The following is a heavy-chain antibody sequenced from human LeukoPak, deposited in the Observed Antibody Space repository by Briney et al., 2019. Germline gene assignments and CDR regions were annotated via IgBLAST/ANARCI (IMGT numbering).Heavy chain of an antibody. Sequence: SETLSLTCAVYGGSFSGYYWSWIRQPPGKGLEWIGEINHSGSTNYNPSLKSRVTISVDTSKNQFSLKLSSVTAADTAVYYCARGGPYYFDYWGQGTLVTVSS. CDR2: INHSGST. J-gene: IGHJ4*02. V-gene: IGHV4-34*01. CDR1: GGSFSGYY. CDR3: ARGGPYYFDY.